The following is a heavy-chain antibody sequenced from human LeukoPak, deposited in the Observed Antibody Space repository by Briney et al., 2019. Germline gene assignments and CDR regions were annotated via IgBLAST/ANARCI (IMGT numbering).Heavy chain of an antibody. CDR1: GGSFSGLF. D-gene: IGHD3-22*01. Sequence: SSETLSLTCVVNGGSFSGLFWSWIRQAPGKGLEWIGEINHFGSTNYSPSFKSRVTMSVDASKNQFSLKLSSVTAADTAVYYCARGRYDSSGYYYGYFGYFDYWGQGTLVTVSS. J-gene: IGHJ4*02. CDR3: ARGRYDSSGYYYGYFGYFDY. CDR2: INHFGST. V-gene: IGHV4-34*01.